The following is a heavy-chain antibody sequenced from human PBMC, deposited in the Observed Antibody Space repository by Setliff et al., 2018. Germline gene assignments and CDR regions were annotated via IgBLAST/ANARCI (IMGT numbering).Heavy chain of an antibody. Sequence: PGGSLRLSCAASPFTFKNYWMSWVRQAPGKGLEWVANIKGDGSEKFYLASVKGRFTISRDNARNSLYLQMNSLRAEDTAVYYCARDRISRYYDSGAHAFDIWGQGTMVTVSS. D-gene: IGHD3-22*01. CDR3: ARDRISRYYDSGAHAFDI. CDR1: PFTFKNYW. J-gene: IGHJ3*02. CDR2: IKGDGSEK. V-gene: IGHV3-7*03.